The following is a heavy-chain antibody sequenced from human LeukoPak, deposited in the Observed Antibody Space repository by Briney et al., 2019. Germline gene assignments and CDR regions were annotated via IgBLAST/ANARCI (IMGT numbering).Heavy chain of an antibody. D-gene: IGHD6-19*01. V-gene: IGHV1-69*04. CDR2: IIPILGIA. CDR1: GGTFSSYA. J-gene: IGHJ4*02. Sequence: ASVKVSCKASGGTFSSYAISWVRQAPGQGLEWMGRIIPILGIANYAQKFQGRVTITADKSTSTAYMELSSLRSEDTAVYYCARSHSSGWSVFDYWGQGTLVTVSS. CDR3: ARSHSSGWSVFDY.